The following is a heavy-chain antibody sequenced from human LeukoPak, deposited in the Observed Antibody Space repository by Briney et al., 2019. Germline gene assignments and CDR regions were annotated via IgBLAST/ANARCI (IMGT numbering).Heavy chain of an antibody. V-gene: IGHV3-48*01. Sequence: GGSLRLSCAASGFTFSSYAMSWVRQAPGKGLEWISYIDVHSNTIYYADSVKGRFTISRDNSKNTLYLQMNSLRAEDTAVYYCARDPTTYGSGSYLRWFDPWGQGTLVTVSS. CDR1: GFTFSSYA. CDR2: IDVHSNTI. CDR3: ARDPTTYGSGSYLRWFDP. D-gene: IGHD3-10*01. J-gene: IGHJ5*02.